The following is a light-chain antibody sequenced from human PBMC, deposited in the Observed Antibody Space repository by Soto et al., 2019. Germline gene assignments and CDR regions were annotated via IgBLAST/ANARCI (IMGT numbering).Light chain of an antibody. V-gene: IGLV2-11*01. CDR3: CLYEGCYTYL. Sequence: QSVLPPPLSISWSPGHPVTISCPRPGNAVGAYNHVSWYQQHPGSPPKLMIYDVARWPSGVPDRFSGGRSGNTASLTISGLQAEDEADDFCCLYEGCYTYLFGTGTKV. CDR1: GNAVGAYNH. CDR2: DVA. J-gene: IGLJ1*01.